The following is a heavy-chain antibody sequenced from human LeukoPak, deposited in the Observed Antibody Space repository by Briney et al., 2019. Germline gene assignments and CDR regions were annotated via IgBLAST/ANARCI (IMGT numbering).Heavy chain of an antibody. D-gene: IGHD3-10*01. V-gene: IGHV3-48*03. CDR1: GFTFSSFE. CDR2: ISSSGTTI. CDR3: ARVGPLWFGEPYYYYNMDV. J-gene: IGHJ6*04. Sequence: GGSLRLSCAASGFTFSSFEMNWVRQAPGKGLEWVSYISSSGTTIYYADSVKGRFTISRDTATNSLSLQMNSLRAEDTAVYYCARVGPLWFGEPYYYYNMDVWGTGTTVTVSS.